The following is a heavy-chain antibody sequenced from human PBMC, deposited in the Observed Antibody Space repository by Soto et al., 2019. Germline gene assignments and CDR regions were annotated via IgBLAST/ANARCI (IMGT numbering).Heavy chain of an antibody. CDR1: GFTFSSYA. CDR2: ISGSGGST. CDR3: AKQPAPRVGATPAPPRFDY. D-gene: IGHD1-26*01. J-gene: IGHJ4*02. V-gene: IGHV3-23*01. Sequence: GGSLRLSCAASGFTFSSYAMSWVRQAPGKGLEWVSAISGSGGSTYYADSVKGRFTISRDNSKNTLYLQMNSLRAEDTAVYYCAKQPAPRVGATPAPPRFDYWGQGTLVPVSS.